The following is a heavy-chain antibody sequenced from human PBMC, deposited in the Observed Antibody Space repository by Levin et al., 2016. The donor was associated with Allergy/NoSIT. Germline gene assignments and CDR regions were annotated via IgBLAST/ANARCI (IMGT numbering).Heavy chain of an antibody. CDR3: ARDEWDIVVVPAAMLGVIHY. CDR1: GFTFSSYA. Sequence: GGSLRLSCAASGFTFSSYAMHWVRQAPGKGLEWVAVISYDGSNKYYADSVKGRFTISRDNSKNTLYLQMNSLRAEDTAVYYCARDEWDIVVVPAAMLGVIHYWGQGTLVTVSS. J-gene: IGHJ4*02. D-gene: IGHD2-2*01. CDR2: ISYDGSNK. V-gene: IGHV3-30*04.